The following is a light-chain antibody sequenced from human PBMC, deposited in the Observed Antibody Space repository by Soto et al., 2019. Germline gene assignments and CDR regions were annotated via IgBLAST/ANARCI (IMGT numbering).Light chain of an antibody. CDR1: QGISRY. V-gene: IGKV1-8*01. J-gene: IGKJ1*01. Sequence: AIRMTQSPSSLSASTGDRVTITCRASQGISRYLAWYQQKPGKAPKLLIYAASTLQSGVPSRFSGSGSGTDFTLTISCLQSEDFATYYCQQYYSYPRTFGQGTKVDI. CDR2: AAS. CDR3: QQYYSYPRT.